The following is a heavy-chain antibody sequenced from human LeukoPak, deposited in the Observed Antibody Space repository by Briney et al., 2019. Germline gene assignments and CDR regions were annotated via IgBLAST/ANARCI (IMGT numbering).Heavy chain of an antibody. J-gene: IGHJ3*02. Sequence: KASETLSLTCTVSGASISSYYWSWIRQPPGKGLEYIGYIHYSGITNYNPSLKSRVTISVDTSKNQFSLRLSSVTAADTAVYYCARHDTRGGAYDIWGQGTMVTVSS. CDR1: GASISSYY. V-gene: IGHV4-59*08. D-gene: IGHD3-10*01. CDR2: IHYSGIT. CDR3: ARHDTRGGAYDI.